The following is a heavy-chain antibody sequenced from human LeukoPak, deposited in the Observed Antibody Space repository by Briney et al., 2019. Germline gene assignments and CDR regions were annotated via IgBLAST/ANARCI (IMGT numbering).Heavy chain of an antibody. CDR2: IYTSGST. J-gene: IGHJ6*03. CDR1: GGPISSYY. CDR3: ASNYGSGVEGPYYYYMDV. D-gene: IGHD3-10*01. V-gene: IGHV4-4*07. Sequence: PSETLAPPCTGSGGPISSYYWSWIRQPAGKGLEWIGRIYTSGSTNYNPSLKSRGTMSVDTSKNQFSLKLSSVTAADTAVYYCASNYGSGVEGPYYYYMDVWGKGTTVTVSS.